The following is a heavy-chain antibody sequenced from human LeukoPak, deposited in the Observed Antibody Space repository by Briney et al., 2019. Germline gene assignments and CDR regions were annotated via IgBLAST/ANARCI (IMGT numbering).Heavy chain of an antibody. V-gene: IGHV4-59*01. Sequence: PSETLSLTCSVSGGSISSYYWSWIRQPPGKGLEWIGYIYYSGSTNYNPSLKSRVTILLATSKSQFSLKLTSVTAADTVVYYCARAPIPYDRSRTDYRFDPWGQGTLVTVAS. CDR3: ARAPIPYDRSRTDYRFDP. J-gene: IGHJ5*02. CDR2: IYYSGST. D-gene: IGHD3-16*01. CDR1: GGSISSYY.